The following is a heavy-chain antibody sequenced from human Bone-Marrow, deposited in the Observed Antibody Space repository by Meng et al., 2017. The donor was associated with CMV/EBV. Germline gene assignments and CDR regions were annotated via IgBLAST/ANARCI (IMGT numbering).Heavy chain of an antibody. Sequence: TFTGYYRHWVRQAPGQGREWMGWINPNSGGTNYAQKFQGRVTMTRDTSISTAYMELSRLRSDDTAVYYCAREVSGYSSGWPRRYFDYWGQGTLVTVSS. CDR3: AREVSGYSSGWPRRYFDY. CDR1: TFTGYY. V-gene: IGHV1-2*02. D-gene: IGHD6-19*01. J-gene: IGHJ4*02. CDR2: INPNSGGT.